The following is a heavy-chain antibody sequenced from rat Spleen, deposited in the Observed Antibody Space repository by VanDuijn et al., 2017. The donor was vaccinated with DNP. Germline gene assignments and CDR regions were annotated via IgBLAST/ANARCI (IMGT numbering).Heavy chain of an antibody. CDR3: ARPDYYDGSYPLY. Sequence: EVQLVESGGGLVQPGRSLKLSCAASGFTFSDYNMAWVRQAPTKGLEWVTSISPSGGSTYYRDSVKGRFTISRDNAKSTLYLQMNSLISEDTATYYCARPDYYDGSYPLYWGQGVMVTVSS. D-gene: IGHD1-12*02. CDR2: ISPSGGST. J-gene: IGHJ2*01. CDR1: GFTFSDYN. V-gene: IGHV5-25*01.